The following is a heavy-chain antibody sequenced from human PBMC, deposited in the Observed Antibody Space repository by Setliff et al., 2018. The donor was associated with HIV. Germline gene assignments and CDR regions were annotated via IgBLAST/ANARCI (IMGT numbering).Heavy chain of an antibody. CDR2: IYPGDPDT. D-gene: IGHD3-22*01. Sequence: GESLKISCKGSGYSFTSYWIGWVRQMPGKGLEWMGIIYPGDPDTRYSPSFQGQVTISADKSISTAYLQWSSLKASDTATYYCARQGKLEGYYYDSSGMDVWGKGTTVTVSS. J-gene: IGHJ6*04. CDR1: GYSFTSYW. V-gene: IGHV5-51*01. CDR3: ARQGKLEGYYYDSSGMDV.